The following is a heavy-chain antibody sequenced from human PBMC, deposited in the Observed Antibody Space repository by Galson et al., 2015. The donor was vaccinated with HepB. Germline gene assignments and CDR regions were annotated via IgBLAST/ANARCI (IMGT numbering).Heavy chain of an antibody. CDR2: VTGNDGGT. V-gene: IGHV3-23*01. D-gene: IGHD2/OR15-2a*01. CDR3: TRAINNAFDV. Sequence: SLRLSCAASGFTFSSYVMSWVRQAPGKGLEWVSLVTGNDGGTYYADSVKGRLTISRDNSKNTLYLQMNSLRAEDTAVYYCTRAINNAFDVWGQGTMVTVSS. CDR1: GFTFSSYV. J-gene: IGHJ3*01.